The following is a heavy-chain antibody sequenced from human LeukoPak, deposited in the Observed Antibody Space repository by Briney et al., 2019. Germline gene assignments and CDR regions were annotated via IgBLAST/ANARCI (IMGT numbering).Heavy chain of an antibody. CDR3: ARDPWTNSDYDGFDY. V-gene: IGHV3-11*06. Sequence: SVKGRFTISRDNAKNSLYLQMNSLRAEDTAVYYCARDPWTNSDYDGFDYWGQGTLVTVSS. D-gene: IGHD5-12*01. J-gene: IGHJ4*02.